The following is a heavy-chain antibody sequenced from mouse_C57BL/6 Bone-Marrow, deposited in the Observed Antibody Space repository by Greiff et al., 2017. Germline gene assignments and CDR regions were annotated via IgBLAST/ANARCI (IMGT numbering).Heavy chain of an antibody. Sequence: QFHVKQSGAELVRPGTSVKVSCTASGYAFTNYLIEWVKQRPGQGLEWIGVISPGSGGTNYNEKFKGKVTLAADKSSSTGYMQLSSLTSEDSAVYYCARFYYYSNILFDYGGQGTTLTVSS. D-gene: IGHD1-1*01. CDR2: ISPGSGGT. J-gene: IGHJ2*01. CDR3: ARFYYYSNILFDY. CDR1: GYAFTNYL. V-gene: IGHV1-54*01.